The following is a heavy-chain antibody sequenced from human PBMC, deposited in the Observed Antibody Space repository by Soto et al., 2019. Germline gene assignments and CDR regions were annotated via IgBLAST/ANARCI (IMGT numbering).Heavy chain of an antibody. CDR3: AKAAYYDSIGYTPADY. CDR2: ISYDGSNK. Sequence: GGSLRLSCAASGFTFSSYGMHWVRQAPGKGLEWVAVISYDGSNKYYADSVKGRFTISRDNSKNTLYLQMNSLRAEDTAVYYCAKAAYYDSIGYTPADYWGQGTLVTVSS. D-gene: IGHD3-22*01. CDR1: GFTFSSYG. J-gene: IGHJ4*02. V-gene: IGHV3-30*18.